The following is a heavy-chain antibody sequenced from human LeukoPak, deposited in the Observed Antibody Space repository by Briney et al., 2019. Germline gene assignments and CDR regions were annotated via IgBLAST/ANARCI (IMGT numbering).Heavy chain of an antibody. CDR1: GGSFSGYY. D-gene: IGHD4-11*01. Sequence: SETLSLTCAVYGGSFSGYYWSWIRQPPGKGLEWVGEMNHSGSTNYNLSLKSRVTISVDTSMNQFSRNLSSVTAADTAVYYCARGPGLRFDPWGRGTLVTVSS. CDR2: MNHSGST. J-gene: IGHJ5*02. CDR3: ARGPGLRFDP. V-gene: IGHV4-34*01.